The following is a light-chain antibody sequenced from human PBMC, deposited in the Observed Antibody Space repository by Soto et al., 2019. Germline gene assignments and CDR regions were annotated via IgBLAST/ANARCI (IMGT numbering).Light chain of an antibody. CDR3: QHYNNWPLT. CDR1: HSVSSSY. Sequence: DIVLTQSPGTLSFSPGERATLSCRASHSVSSSYLAWYQQKPGQAPRLLIYGASSRATGIPARFSGSGSGTEFTLTISSLQSEDFAVYYCQHYNNWPLTFGGGTKVDIK. V-gene: IGKV3-15*01. CDR2: GAS. J-gene: IGKJ4*01.